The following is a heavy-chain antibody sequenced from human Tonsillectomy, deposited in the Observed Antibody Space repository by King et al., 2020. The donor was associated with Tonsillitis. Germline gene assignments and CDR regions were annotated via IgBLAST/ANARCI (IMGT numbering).Heavy chain of an antibody. D-gene: IGHD5-24*01. CDR1: GASISSYY. V-gene: IGHV4-59*13. Sequence: QLQESGPRLVKPSETLSLTCTVSGASISSYYWTWIRQPPGNGLEWIGYMSYSGTTNYNPSLKSRVTISVDTSKNQFSLKLSSVTTADTAVYYCARGITFFDYWGQGTLVTVSS. CDR3: ARGITFFDY. CDR2: MSYSGTT. J-gene: IGHJ4*02.